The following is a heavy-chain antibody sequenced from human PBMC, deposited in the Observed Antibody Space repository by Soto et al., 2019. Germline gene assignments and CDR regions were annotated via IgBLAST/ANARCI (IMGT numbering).Heavy chain of an antibody. D-gene: IGHD5-18*01. CDR3: ARARQYSYGTIFDY. V-gene: IGHV3-7*01. J-gene: IGHJ4*02. CDR2: IKQDGSEK. Sequence: EVQLVESGGGLVQPGGSPRLSCAASGFTFSSYWMSWVRQAPGKGLEWVANIKQDGSEKYYVDSVKGRFAISRDNAKNSLYLQMNSLRAEDTAVYYCARARQYSYGTIFDYWGQGTLVTVSS. CDR1: GFTFSSYW.